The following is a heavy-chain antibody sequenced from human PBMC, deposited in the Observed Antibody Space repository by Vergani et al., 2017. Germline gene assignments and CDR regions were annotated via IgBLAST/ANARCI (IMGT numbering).Heavy chain of an antibody. V-gene: IGHV4-39*07. D-gene: IGHD3-16*01. CDR3: GGGVLGSAPIDY. J-gene: IGHJ4*02. Sequence: QLQLQESGPGLVKPSETLSLTCTVSGGSISSSSYYWGWIRQPPGKGPEWIGSIYYSGSTYYNPSLKSRVTISVDTSKNQFSLKLSSVTAADTAVYYCGGGVLGSAPIDYWGQGTLVTVSS. CDR1: GGSISSSSYY. CDR2: IYYSGST.